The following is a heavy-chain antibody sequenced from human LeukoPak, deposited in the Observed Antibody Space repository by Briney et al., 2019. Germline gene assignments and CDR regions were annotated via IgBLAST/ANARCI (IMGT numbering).Heavy chain of an antibody. CDR2: IKPDGSEK. J-gene: IGHJ4*02. CDR3: ARMSSYCDY. CDR1: GFTFSSHH. Sequence: GGSLRLSCVASGFTFSSHHMNWVRQTPGKGLESVATIKPDGSEKYYVDSVKGRFTISRDNAKSSLYLQMNSLRAEDTGVYFCARMSSYCDYWGQGTLVTVSS. D-gene: IGHD2-2*01. V-gene: IGHV3-7*01.